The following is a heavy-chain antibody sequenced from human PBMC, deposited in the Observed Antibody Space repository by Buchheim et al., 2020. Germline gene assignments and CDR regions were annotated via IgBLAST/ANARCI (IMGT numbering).Heavy chain of an antibody. CDR1: RFTFSNYQ. D-gene: IGHD4-17*01. CDR2: ISSSGSTM. V-gene: IGHV3-48*03. CDR3: ARGGFYGDYVDD. J-gene: IGHJ4*02. Sequence: EVQLVESGGGLVQPGGSLRLSCAASRFTFSNYQMNWVRQAPGKGLEWVSYISSSGSTMYYADSVKGRFTISRDNAKNSLYLQMNNLRVEDTAVYYCARGGFYGDYVDDWGQGTL.